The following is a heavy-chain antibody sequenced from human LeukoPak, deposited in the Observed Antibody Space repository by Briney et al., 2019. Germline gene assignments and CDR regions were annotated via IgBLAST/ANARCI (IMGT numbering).Heavy chain of an antibody. Sequence: SQTLSLTCAISGDSFSSNSVTWNWIRQSPSRGLEWLGRTYYRSTWYNDYAVSVRGRITANPDTSKNQFSLHLNSVTPEDTAVNYCARRLTQYDCFDPWGQGILVTVSS. CDR2: TYYRSTWYN. CDR1: GDSFSSNSVT. CDR3: ARRLTQYDCFDP. D-gene: IGHD2-2*01. V-gene: IGHV6-1*01. J-gene: IGHJ5*02.